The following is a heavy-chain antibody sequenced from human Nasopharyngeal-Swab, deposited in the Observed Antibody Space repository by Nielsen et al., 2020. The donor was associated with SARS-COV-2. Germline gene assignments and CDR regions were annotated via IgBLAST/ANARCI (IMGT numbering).Heavy chain of an antibody. D-gene: IGHD3-22*01. CDR3: AREHYDSSGYLGY. J-gene: IGHJ4*02. Sequence: GESLKISCAASGFTFSSYEMNWVRQAPGKGLEWVSSISSSSSYIYYADSVKGRFTISRDNAKNSLYLQMNSLRAEDTAVYYCAREHYDSSGYLGYWGQGTLVTVSS. CDR2: ISSSSSYI. V-gene: IGHV3-21*01. CDR1: GFTFSSYE.